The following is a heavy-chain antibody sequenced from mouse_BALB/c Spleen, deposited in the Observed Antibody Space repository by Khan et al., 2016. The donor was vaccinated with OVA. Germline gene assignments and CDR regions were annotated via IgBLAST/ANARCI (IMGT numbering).Heavy chain of an antibody. V-gene: IGHV3-8*02. J-gene: IGHJ4*01. CDR1: GDSITSGF. CDR2: VTYSGNT. D-gene: IGHD1-1*01. CDR3: ARSYGSWTMDY. Sequence: EVQLVESGPSLVKPSQTLSLTCSVTGDSITSGFWNWIRKFPGNKFEYMGYVTYSGNTYYNPSLKSRISITRDTSKSQYYLQLNSVTTEDTAKYFCARSYGSWTMDYWGQGTSVTVSS.